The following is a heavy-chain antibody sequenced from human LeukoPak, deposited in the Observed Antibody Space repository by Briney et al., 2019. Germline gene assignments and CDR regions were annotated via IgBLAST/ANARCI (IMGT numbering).Heavy chain of an antibody. CDR2: ISSISSYI. J-gene: IGHJ3*02. CDR1: GFTFSSYS. Sequence: GGSLRLSCAASGFTFSSYSMNWVRQAPGKGLEWVSSISSISSYIYYADSVKGRFTISRDNAKNSLYLQMNSLRAEDTAVYYCAKVKIRHRGPPRHDAFDIWGQGTMVTVSS. V-gene: IGHV3-21*01. CDR3: AKVKIRHRGPPRHDAFDI.